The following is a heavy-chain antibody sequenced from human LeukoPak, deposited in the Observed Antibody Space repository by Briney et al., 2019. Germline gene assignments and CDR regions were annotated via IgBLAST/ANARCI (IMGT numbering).Heavy chain of an antibody. D-gene: IGHD3-22*01. V-gene: IGHV3-15*01. CDR2: IKSKTDGGTT. CDR1: GFTFSSYW. Sequence: GGSLRLSCAASGFTFSSYWMSWVRQAPGKGLEWVGRIKSKTDGGTTDYAAPVKGRFTISRDDSKNTLYLQMNSLKTEDTAVYYCSTTYYYDSSEGYWGQGTLVTVSS. J-gene: IGHJ4*02. CDR3: STTYYYDSSEGY.